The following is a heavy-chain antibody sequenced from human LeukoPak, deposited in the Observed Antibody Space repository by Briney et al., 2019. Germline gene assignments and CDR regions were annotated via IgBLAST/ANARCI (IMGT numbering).Heavy chain of an antibody. D-gene: IGHD2-2*01. J-gene: IGHJ5*02. CDR3: ARGGYCSSTSCYYNWFDP. V-gene: IGHV1-8*01. CDR2: MNPNSGNT. CDR1: GNTFTSYD. Sequence: EASVKVSCKASGNTFTSYDINWVRQATGQGLEWMGWMNPNSGNTGYAQKFQGRVTMTRNTSISTAYMELSSLRSEDTAVYYCARGGYCSSTSCYYNWFDPWGQGTLVTVSS.